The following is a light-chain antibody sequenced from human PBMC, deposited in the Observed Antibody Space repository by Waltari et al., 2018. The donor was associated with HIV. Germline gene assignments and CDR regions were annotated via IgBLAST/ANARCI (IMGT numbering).Light chain of an antibody. V-gene: IGKV4-1*01. CDR1: QSLLYSPNNKNV. CDR3: QQYFSTPWT. Sequence: DIVMTQTPDSLIVSPGERASIHCRSNQSLLYSPNNKNVLVWYQQKPGQPPKLLIYWASSRESGVPARFSGSGSGTNFTLTISSLQPEDVATYFCQQYFSTPWTFGQGTKV. J-gene: IGKJ1*01. CDR2: WAS.